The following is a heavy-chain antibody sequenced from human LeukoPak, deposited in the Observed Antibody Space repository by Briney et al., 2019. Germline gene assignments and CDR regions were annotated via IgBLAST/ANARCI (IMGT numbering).Heavy chain of an antibody. Sequence: SVKVSCKASGGTFSSYAISWVRQAPGQGLEWMGGIIPIFGTANYAQKFQGRVTITTDESTSTAYMELSSLRSEDTAVYYCATQRDGCNKVFDYWGQGTLVTVSS. J-gene: IGHJ4*02. CDR2: IIPIFGTA. CDR1: GGTFSSYA. D-gene: IGHD5-24*01. CDR3: ATQRDGCNKVFDY. V-gene: IGHV1-69*05.